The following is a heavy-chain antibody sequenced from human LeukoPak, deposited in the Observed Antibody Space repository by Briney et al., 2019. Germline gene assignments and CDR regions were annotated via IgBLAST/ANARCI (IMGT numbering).Heavy chain of an antibody. V-gene: IGHV3-23*01. CDR2: IRGDGNT. Sequence: GGSLRLSCAASGFTFSSYSMYWVRQTPRKGLEWVSEIRGDGNTYYADSVKGQFATSRDNSKNTLFLQMHSLRVEDTAIYYCARLVGVSPLDFWGRGTLVTVSS. D-gene: IGHD3-16*01. J-gene: IGHJ4*02. CDR1: GFTFSSYS. CDR3: ARLVGVSPLDF.